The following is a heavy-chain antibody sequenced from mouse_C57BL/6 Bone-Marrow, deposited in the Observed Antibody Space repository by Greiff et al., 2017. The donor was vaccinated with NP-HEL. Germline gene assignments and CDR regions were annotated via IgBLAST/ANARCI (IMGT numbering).Heavy chain of an antibody. CDR3: AREGMAPFDY. J-gene: IGHJ2*01. CDR2: IYPGDGDT. CDR1: GYAFSSSW. Sequence: QVQLQQSGPELVKPGASVKISCKASGYAFSSSWMNWVKQRPGKGLEWIGQIYPGDGDTNYNGKFKGKATLTADKSSSTAYMQLSSLTSEDSAVYFCAREGMAPFDYWGQGTTLTVSS. V-gene: IGHV1-82*01.